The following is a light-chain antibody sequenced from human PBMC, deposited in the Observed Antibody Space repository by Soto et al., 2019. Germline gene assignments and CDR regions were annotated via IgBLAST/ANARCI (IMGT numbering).Light chain of an antibody. Sequence: SYELTQPPSVSVSPGQTARITCSGDALPKQYAYWYQKRPGQAPVLVIYKNSERPSGIPERFSGSSSGTTVTLTISGVQAEDEADYYCQSADGSDTFVFGTGTKVTVL. CDR2: KNS. J-gene: IGLJ1*01. CDR1: ALPKQY. V-gene: IGLV3-25*03. CDR3: QSADGSDTFV.